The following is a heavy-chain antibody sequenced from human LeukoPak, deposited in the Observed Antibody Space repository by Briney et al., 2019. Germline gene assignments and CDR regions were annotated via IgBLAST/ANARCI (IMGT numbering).Heavy chain of an antibody. CDR1: GGSIRSGSYY. J-gene: IGHJ1*01. D-gene: IGHD3-22*01. CDR3: ARRRYYDGSGYLE. Sequence: SETLSLTXTVSGGSIRSGSYYWGWIRQPPGKGLEWIGSIYYSGSTSYNPSLKSRVTISVDASKNQFSLKLSSVTAADTAVYYCARRRYYDGSGYLEWGQGTLLSVSS. V-gene: IGHV4-39*01. CDR2: IYYSGST.